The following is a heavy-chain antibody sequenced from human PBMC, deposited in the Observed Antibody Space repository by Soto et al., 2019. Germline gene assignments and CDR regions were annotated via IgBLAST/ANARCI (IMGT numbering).Heavy chain of an antibody. CDR3: ARYYDYIGGSYRNMFAP. CDR1: GGSFSGYY. CDR2: INHSGST. J-gene: IGHJ5*02. Sequence: SETLSLTCAVYGGSFSGYYWSWIRQPPGKGLEWIGEINHSGSTNYNPSLKSRVTISVDTSKNQFSLKLSSVTAADTAVYYCARYYDYIGGSYRNMFAPWGQGTLVTVSS. D-gene: IGHD3-16*02. V-gene: IGHV4-34*01.